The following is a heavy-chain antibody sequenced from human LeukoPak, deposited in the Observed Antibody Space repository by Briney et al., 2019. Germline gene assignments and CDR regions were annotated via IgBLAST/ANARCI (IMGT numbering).Heavy chain of an antibody. CDR1: GGSISSSSYY. J-gene: IGHJ5*02. D-gene: IGHD3-16*01. Sequence: SETLSLTCTVSGGSISSSSYYWGWIRQPPGKGLEWIGSIYYSGSTYYNPSLKSRVTISVDTSKNQFSLKLSAVTAADTAVYYFASDRWLGELWVDPWGEGTLVTVSS. V-gene: IGHV4-39*01. CDR3: ASDRWLGELWVDP. CDR2: IYYSGST.